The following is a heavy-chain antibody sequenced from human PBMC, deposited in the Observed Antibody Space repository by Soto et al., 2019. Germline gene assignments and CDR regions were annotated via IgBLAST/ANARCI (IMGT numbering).Heavy chain of an antibody. CDR1: GGSFSGYY. CDR2: INHSGST. Sequence: QVQLQQWGAGLLKPSETLSLTCAVYGGSFSGYYWSWIRQPPGKGLEWIGEINHSGSTNYNPSLKSRVTISVDTSKNQFSLKLSSVTAADTAVYYCARANSYGGDAFDIWGQGTMVTVSS. J-gene: IGHJ3*02. D-gene: IGHD5-18*01. CDR3: ARANSYGGDAFDI. V-gene: IGHV4-34*01.